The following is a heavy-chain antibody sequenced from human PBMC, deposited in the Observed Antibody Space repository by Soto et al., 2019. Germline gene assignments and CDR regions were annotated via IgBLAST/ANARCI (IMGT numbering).Heavy chain of an antibody. CDR3: ARQRKDDFWSGYINWFDP. Sequence: PSETLSLTCTVSGGSISSSSYYWGWIRQPPGKGLEWIASIYYSGNTYYNPSLKSRVTISVDTSKNQFSLDLSSVTAADTAVYYCARQRKDDFWSGYINWFDPWGQGTRVTVAS. V-gene: IGHV4-39*01. J-gene: IGHJ5*02. D-gene: IGHD3-3*01. CDR2: IYYSGNT. CDR1: GGSISSSSYY.